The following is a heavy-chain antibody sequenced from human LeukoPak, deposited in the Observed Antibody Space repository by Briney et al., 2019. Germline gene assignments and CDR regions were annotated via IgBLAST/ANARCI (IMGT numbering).Heavy chain of an antibody. D-gene: IGHD5-24*01. CDR1: GGSLSFYY. CDR3: ARESRTVQMATSMHAHWFDP. CDR2: ISQNGDS. V-gene: IGHV4-34*01. Sequence: SETLSLTCGVSGGSLSFYYWGWIRQSPGKGLEWIAEISQNGDSNYNMSLKSRVTISLDKSKNQVSLRLYSVTAADTAVYYCARESRTVQMATSMHAHWFDPWGQGTLVTVSS. J-gene: IGHJ5*02.